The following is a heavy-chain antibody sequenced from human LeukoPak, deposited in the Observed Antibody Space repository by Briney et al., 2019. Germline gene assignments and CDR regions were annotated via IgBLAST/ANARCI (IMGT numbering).Heavy chain of an antibody. CDR1: GVSVSSNSAA. D-gene: IGHD3-16*01. V-gene: IGHV6-1*01. J-gene: IGHJ4*02. CDR3: ARGVLPGALDY. Sequence: SQTLSLTCATSGVSVSSNSAAWNWISQSPSRDLEWLIRTYYRSKCYNDYVVSVKSRITINPNTSKNQLSLHLNSETPDDTAVYYCARGVLPGALDYWGQGTLVTVSS. CDR2: TYYRSKCYN.